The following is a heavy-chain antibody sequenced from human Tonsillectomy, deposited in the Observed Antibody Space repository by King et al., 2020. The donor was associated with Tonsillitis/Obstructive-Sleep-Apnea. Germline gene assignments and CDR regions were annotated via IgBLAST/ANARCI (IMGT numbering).Heavy chain of an antibody. CDR2: IDWDDDK. Sequence: VTLQESGPALVKPIQTLTLTCTFSGFSLSTSGMCVSWIRQPPGKALEWLARIDWDDDKYYSTSLKTRLTISKDTSENQVVLSMTHVDPVDTATYYCARTWFPYYNMDVWGKGTTVTVSS. V-gene: IGHV2-70*11. CDR1: GFSLSTSGMC. J-gene: IGHJ6*03. D-gene: IGHD3-10*01. CDR3: ARTWFPYYNMDV.